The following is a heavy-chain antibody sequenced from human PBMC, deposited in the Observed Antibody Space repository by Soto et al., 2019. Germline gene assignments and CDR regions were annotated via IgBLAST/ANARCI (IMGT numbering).Heavy chain of an antibody. V-gene: IGHV4-59*01. D-gene: IGHD2-15*01. CDR1: GGSISSYY. CDR2: IYYSGST. CDR3: ARSVVADYWYFDL. Sequence: SETLSLTCTVSGGSISSYYWSWTRQPPGKGLEWIGYIYYSGSTNYNPSLKSRVTISVDTSKNQFSLKLSSVTAADTAVYYCARSVVADYWYFDLWGRGTLVTVSS. J-gene: IGHJ2*01.